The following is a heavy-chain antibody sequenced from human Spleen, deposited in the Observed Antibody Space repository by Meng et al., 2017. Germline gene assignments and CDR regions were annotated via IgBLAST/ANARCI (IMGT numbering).Heavy chain of an antibody. V-gene: IGHV4-39*07. CDR3: ARVSRIAVAGTLYYYYYGMDV. CDR2: IYYSGST. D-gene: IGHD6-19*01. Sequence: GSLRLSCTVSGGSISSSSYYWGWIRQPPGKGLEWMGSIYYSGSTYYNPSLKSRVTISVDTSKNQFSLKLSAVTAADTAVDYCARVSRIAVAGTLYYYYYGMDVWGQGTTVTVSS. CDR1: GGSISSSSYY. J-gene: IGHJ6*01.